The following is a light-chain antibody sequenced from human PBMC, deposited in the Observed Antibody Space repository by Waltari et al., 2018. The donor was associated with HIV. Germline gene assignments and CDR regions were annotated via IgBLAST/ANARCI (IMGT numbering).Light chain of an antibody. V-gene: IGLV2-23*02. Sequence: QSALTPPASVSGSPGQSMTISCTGTRSDFGSYNILSWYQQHPGKAPKLMIYEVSKRPSGVSNRFSGSKSGNTASLTISGLQAEDEADYYCCSYAGTSTVVFGGGTKLTVL. J-gene: IGLJ2*01. CDR1: RSDFGSYNI. CDR2: EVS. CDR3: CSYAGTSTVV.